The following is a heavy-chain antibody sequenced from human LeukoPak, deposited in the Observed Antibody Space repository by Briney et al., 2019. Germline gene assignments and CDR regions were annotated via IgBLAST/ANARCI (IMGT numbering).Heavy chain of an antibody. Sequence: GGSLRLSCSASGFTFSRYAMHWVRQAPGKGLEYVSAISSNGGSTYYADSVKGRFTISRDNSRNTLHLQMSSLRVEDTAVYFCVKDSSSGSYFDYWGQGTLVTVSS. CDR3: VKDSSSGSYFDY. D-gene: IGHD3-10*01. CDR2: ISSNGGST. J-gene: IGHJ4*02. CDR1: GFTFSRYA. V-gene: IGHV3-64D*06.